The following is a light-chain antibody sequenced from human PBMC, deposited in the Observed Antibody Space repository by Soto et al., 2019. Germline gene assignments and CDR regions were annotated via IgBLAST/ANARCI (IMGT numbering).Light chain of an antibody. CDR1: SSDVGGNKY. Sequence: QSALTQPASVSGSPGQSITISCTGTSSDVGGNKYVSWYQQYPGKVPKLLINKVSNRPSGVSNRFSGSKSGNTASLTISGLLAEDEADYFCTSSTSDSLYVFGNGTKLTVL. CDR2: KVS. J-gene: IGLJ1*01. CDR3: TSSTSDSLYV. V-gene: IGLV2-14*01.